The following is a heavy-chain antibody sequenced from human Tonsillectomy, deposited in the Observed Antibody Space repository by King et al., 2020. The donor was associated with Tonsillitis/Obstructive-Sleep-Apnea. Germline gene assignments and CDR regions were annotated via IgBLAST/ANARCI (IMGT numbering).Heavy chain of an antibody. D-gene: IGHD3-10*01. CDR2: IYYSGST. Sequence: QLQESGPGLVKPSETLSLTCTVSGGSISSYYWSWIRQPPGKGLEWIGYIYYSGSTNYNPSLKSRVTITVDTSKNQFSLKLSSVTAADTAVYYCARIGVVPGGGYFDYWGQGTLVTVSS. V-gene: IGHV4-59*01. CDR1: GGSISSYY. CDR3: ARIGVVPGGGYFDY. J-gene: IGHJ4*02.